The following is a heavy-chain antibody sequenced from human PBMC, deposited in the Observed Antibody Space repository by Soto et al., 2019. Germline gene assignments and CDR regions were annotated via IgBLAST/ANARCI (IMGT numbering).Heavy chain of an antibody. CDR3: AHILVSGLGYYFDY. J-gene: IGHJ4*02. CDR1: GFSLSSTRMA. CDR2: IYWDDDK. D-gene: IGHD6-19*01. V-gene: IGHV2-5*02. Sequence: QITLKESGPTLVKPTQTLTLTCTFSGFSLSSTRMAVGWIRQPPGKALEWLALIYWDDDKRYSPFLKSRLTITKDTSKNQVVLTMSTMVPVDTARYYCAHILVSGLGYYFDYWGQGTLVTVSS.